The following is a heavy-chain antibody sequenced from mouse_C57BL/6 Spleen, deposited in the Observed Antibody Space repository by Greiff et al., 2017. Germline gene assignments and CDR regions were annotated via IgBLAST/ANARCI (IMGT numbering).Heavy chain of an antibody. D-gene: IGHD2-4*01. Sequence: VQLQQPGAELVKPGASVKLSCKASGYTFTSYWMHWVKQRPGQGLEWIGMIHPNSGSTNYKEKFKSKATLTVYKSSSTAYMQLSSLTSEVSAVYIGASSEELRRAWFAYWGQGTLVTVSA. CDR2: IHPNSGST. V-gene: IGHV1-64*01. J-gene: IGHJ3*01. CDR1: GYTFTSYW. CDR3: ASSEELRRAWFAY.